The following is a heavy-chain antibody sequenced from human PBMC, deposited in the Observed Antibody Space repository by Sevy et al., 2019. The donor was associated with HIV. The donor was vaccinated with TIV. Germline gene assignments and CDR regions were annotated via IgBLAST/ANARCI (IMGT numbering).Heavy chain of an antibody. J-gene: IGHJ4*02. CDR1: GYTFTGYF. V-gene: IGHV1-2*02. D-gene: IGHD3-10*01. CDR3: ERAPWGSGSYIDY. CDR2: INPKSGGT. Sequence: ASVKVSCKASGYTFTGYFMHWVRQAPGQGLEWMGWINPKSGGTNFTQKFQGRVTMTRDTSISTAYMEVNSLRSDDTAVYYCERAPWGSGSYIDYWGQGTLVTVSS.